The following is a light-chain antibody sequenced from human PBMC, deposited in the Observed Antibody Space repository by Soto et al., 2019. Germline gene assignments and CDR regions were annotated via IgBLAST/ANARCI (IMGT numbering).Light chain of an antibody. J-gene: IGLJ2*01. CDR2: EGS. Sequence: QSALTQPASVSGSPGQSITISCTGTSSDVGSYNLVSWYQQHPGKAPKPMIYEGSKRPSGVSNRFSGSKSGNTASLTISGLQAEDEADYYCCSYAGSSTLDVVFGGGTKVTVL. CDR1: SSDVGSYNL. CDR3: CSYAGSSTLDVV. V-gene: IGLV2-23*01.